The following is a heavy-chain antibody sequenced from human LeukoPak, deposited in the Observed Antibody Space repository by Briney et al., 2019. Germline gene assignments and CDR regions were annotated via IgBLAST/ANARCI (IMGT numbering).Heavy chain of an antibody. CDR1: GFTFSNAW. Sequence: TGGSLRLSCAASGFTFSNAWMSWVRQGPGKGLEWVGRIKSKTDGGTTDYAAPVKGRFTISRDDSKNTQYLQMNSLKTEDTAVYYCTTQRSRITMVRGVIRSDHWGQGTLVTVSS. CDR3: TTQRSRITMVRGVIRSDH. J-gene: IGHJ4*02. D-gene: IGHD3-10*01. CDR2: IKSKTDGGTT. V-gene: IGHV3-15*01.